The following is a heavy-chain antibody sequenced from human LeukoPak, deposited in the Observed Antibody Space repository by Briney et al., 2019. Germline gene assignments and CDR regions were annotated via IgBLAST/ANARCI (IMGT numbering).Heavy chain of an antibody. J-gene: IGHJ4*02. V-gene: IGHV3-74*01. Sequence: GGSLRLSCAASGFTFSSYWMHWVRQAPGKGLVWVSRINSDGSSTSYADSVKGRFTISRDNSKNTLYLQMNSLRAEDTAVYYCAKVEMATITPDYWGQGTLVTVSS. CDR1: GFTFSSYW. CDR2: INSDGSST. D-gene: IGHD5-24*01. CDR3: AKVEMATITPDY.